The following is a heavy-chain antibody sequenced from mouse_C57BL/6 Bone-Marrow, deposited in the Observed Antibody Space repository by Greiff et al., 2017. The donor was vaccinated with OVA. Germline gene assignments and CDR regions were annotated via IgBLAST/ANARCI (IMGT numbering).Heavy chain of an antibody. D-gene: IGHD2-3*01. CDR3: ARGDCYYLGWFAY. Sequence: VQLKESGAELVRPGSSVKMSCKTSGYTFTSYGINWVKQRPGQGLEWIGYIYIGNGYTEYNGKFKGKATLTSDTSSSTAYMQLSSLTSEDSAVYFCARGDCYYLGWFAYWGQGTLVTVSA. V-gene: IGHV1-58*01. CDR1: GYTFTSYG. CDR2: IYIGNGYT. J-gene: IGHJ3*01.